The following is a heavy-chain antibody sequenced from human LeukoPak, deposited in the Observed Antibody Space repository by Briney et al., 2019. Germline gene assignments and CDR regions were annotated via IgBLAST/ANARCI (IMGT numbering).Heavy chain of an antibody. CDR2: ISAYNGNT. CDR1: GYTFTSYG. J-gene: IGHJ4*02. Sequence: ASVKVSCKASGYTFTSYGISWVRQAPGQGLEWMGWISAYNGNTNYAQKLQGRVTMTTDTPTSTAYMELRSLRSDDTAVYYCARDQCGDSSGYCLKGIDYWGQGTLVTVSS. V-gene: IGHV1-18*01. CDR3: ARDQCGDSSGYCLKGIDY. D-gene: IGHD3-22*01.